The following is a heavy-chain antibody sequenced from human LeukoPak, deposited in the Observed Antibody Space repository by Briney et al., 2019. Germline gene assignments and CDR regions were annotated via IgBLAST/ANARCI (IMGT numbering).Heavy chain of an antibody. D-gene: IGHD6-19*01. V-gene: IGHV1-69*01. J-gene: IGHJ4*02. CDR3: ARGLIAVAGGRDFDY. CDR2: IIPIFGTS. Sequence: IIPIFGTSNYAQKFQGRVTITADESTSTAYMELSSLRSEDTAVYYCARGLIAVAGGRDFDYWGQGTLVTVSS.